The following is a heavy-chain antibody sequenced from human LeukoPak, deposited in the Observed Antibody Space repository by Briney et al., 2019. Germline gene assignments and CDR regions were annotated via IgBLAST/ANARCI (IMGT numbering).Heavy chain of an antibody. CDR1: GGSISSSSYY. Sequence: SETLSLTCTVSGGSISSSSYYWGWIRQPPGKGLEWIGSIYYSGSTYYNPSLKSRVTISVDTSKNQFSLKLSSVTAADTAVYYCARDIPIVGTGTLHWGQGTLVTVSS. CDR3: ARDIPIVGTGTLH. CDR2: IYYSGST. V-gene: IGHV4-39*07. D-gene: IGHD1/OR15-1a*01. J-gene: IGHJ4*02.